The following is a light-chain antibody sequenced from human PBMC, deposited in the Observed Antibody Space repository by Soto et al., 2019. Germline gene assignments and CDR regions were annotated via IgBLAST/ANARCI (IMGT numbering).Light chain of an antibody. V-gene: IGLV2-11*01. CDR3: CSYAGSSLWV. CDR1: SSDVGGSNY. CDR2: DVT. Sequence: QSALTQPRSVSGSPGQAVTISCTGTSSDVGGSNYVSWYQQHPGKAPKLVIYDVTRRPSGVPDRFSGSKSGNTASLTISGLQAEDEADYYCCSYAGSSLWVFGGGNKLTVL. J-gene: IGLJ3*02.